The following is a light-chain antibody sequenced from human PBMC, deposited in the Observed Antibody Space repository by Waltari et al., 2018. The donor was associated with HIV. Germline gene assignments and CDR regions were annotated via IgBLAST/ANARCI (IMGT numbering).Light chain of an antibody. Sequence: EVVMTQSPAALSVSPGGRATLSCTASQSVSTNLAWYQQKSGQGPRLLIYGASTRATGIPARFSGSGSGTEFTLTISSLQSEDFAVYFCQQYDDWPPITFGQGTRLEIK. J-gene: IGKJ5*01. CDR2: GAS. CDR1: QSVSTN. V-gene: IGKV3-15*01. CDR3: QQYDDWPPIT.